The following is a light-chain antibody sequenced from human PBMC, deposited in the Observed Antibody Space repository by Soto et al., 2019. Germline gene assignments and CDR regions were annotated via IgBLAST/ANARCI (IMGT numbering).Light chain of an antibody. V-gene: IGKV3-20*01. CDR2: GAS. J-gene: IGKJ5*01. CDR1: QSVSSSY. CDR3: QQYVSSP. Sequence: EIVLTQSPGTLSLSPGERATLSCRASQSVSSSYLAWYQQKPGQAPRLLIYGASSRATGIPDRFSGSGSGTDFTLTISRLEPEDFAVYYCQQYVSSPFGQGTRLEIK.